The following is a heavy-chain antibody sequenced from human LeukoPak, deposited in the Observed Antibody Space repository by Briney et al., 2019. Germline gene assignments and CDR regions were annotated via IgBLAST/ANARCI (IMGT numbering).Heavy chain of an antibody. J-gene: IGHJ4*02. CDR2: ISSSGSTI. D-gene: IGHD2-15*01. CDR1: GFTFSSYA. Sequence: GGSLRLSCASSGFTFSSYAMSWVREAPGKVLEWVSYISSSGSTIYYADSVKGRFTISRDNAKDSLYLQMNSLRAEDTAVYYCASGSSGRVDYWGQGTLVTVSS. CDR3: ASGSSGRVDY. V-gene: IGHV3-48*01.